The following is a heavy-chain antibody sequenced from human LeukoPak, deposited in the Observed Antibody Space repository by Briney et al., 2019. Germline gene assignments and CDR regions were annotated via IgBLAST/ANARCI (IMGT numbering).Heavy chain of an antibody. D-gene: IGHD5-18*01. CDR1: GGTFSSYA. Sequence: SVKVFCKASGGTFSSYAISWVRQAPGQGLEWMGGIIPIFGTANYAQNFQGRVTITTDKSKNTAYMELSSLKSEDTTVYYCTTIKRGNIFGYFDFWGQGILVTVSS. J-gene: IGHJ4*02. CDR3: TTIKRGNIFGYFDF. V-gene: IGHV1-69*05. CDR2: IIPIFGTA.